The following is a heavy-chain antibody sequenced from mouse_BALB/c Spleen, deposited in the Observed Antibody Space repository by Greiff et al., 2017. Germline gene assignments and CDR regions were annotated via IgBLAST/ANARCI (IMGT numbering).Heavy chain of an antibody. V-gene: IGHV1S81*02. CDR3: TRSGNYYGSSSWFAY. CDR1: GYTFTSYY. J-gene: IGHJ3*01. CDR2: INPSNGGT. Sequence: VQLVESGAELVKPGASVKLSCKASGYTFTSYYMYWVKQRPGQGLEWIGEINPSNGGTNFNEKFKSKATLTVDKSSSTAYMQLSSLTSEDSAVYYCTRSGNYYGSSSWFAYWGQGTLVTVSA. D-gene: IGHD1-1*01.